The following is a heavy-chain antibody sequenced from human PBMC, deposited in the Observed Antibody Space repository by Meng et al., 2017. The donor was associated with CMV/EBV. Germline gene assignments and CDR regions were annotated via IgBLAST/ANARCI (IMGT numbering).Heavy chain of an antibody. D-gene: IGHD2-2*01. CDR1: GFTFSSYS. J-gene: IGHJ3*02. Sequence: SCKASGFTFSSYSMNWVRQAPGKGLEWVSSISSSSSYIYYADSVKGRFTISRDNAKNSLYLQMNSLRAEDTAVYYCARDPIVVVPAALIGDAFDIWGQGTMVTVSS. CDR2: ISSSSSYI. CDR3: ARDPIVVVPAALIGDAFDI. V-gene: IGHV3-21*01.